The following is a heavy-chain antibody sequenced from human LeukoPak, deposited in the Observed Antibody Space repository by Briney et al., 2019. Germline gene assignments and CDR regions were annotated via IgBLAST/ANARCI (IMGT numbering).Heavy chain of an antibody. Sequence: SETLSLTCTVSGASISSSSWTWIRQSPGKGLESLGFISNNGKTKYKSSFEGRVSMSLDTSKSQFSLTLSSVTAADTAVYFCARRIYSGTVRHLLYSFMDVWGKGTTVIVS. D-gene: IGHD2-21*01. J-gene: IGHJ6*03. CDR1: GASISSSS. CDR3: ARRIYSGTVRHLLYSFMDV. V-gene: IGHV4-59*08. CDR2: ISNNGKT.